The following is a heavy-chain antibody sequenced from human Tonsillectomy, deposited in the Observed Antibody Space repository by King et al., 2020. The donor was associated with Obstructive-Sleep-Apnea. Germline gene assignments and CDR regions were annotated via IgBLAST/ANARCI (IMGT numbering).Heavy chain of an antibody. CDR3: ARGWSPDY. CDR2: INHSGST. CDR1: GGSFSDYY. J-gene: IGHJ4*02. D-gene: IGHD2-15*01. Sequence: VQLQQWGAGLLKPSETLSLTCAVYGGSFSDYYWGWIRQPPGKGLEWIGEINHSGSTNYNPSLKSRVIISVETSKNQSSLKLNSVTAADTAVYYCARGWSPDYWGQGTLVTVSS. V-gene: IGHV4-34*01.